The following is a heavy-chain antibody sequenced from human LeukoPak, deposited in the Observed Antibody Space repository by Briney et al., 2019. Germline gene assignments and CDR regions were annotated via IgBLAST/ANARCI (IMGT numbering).Heavy chain of an antibody. CDR1: GDSVTSGGHS. J-gene: IGHJ4*02. D-gene: IGHD3-10*01. V-gene: IGHV4-30-2*01. CDR3: ARGGGEDGSGSYLFDY. Sequence: SETLSLTCSVSGDSVTSGGHSWSWLRQPPGKALEWIGYIYHSGSTYYNSSLKSRVTISVDRSKNQISLELSSVTAADTAVYYCARGGGEDGSGSYLFDYWGQGTLVTVSS. CDR2: IYHSGST.